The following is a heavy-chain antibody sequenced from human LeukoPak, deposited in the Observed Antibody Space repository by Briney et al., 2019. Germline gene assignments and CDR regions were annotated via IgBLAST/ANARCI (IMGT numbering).Heavy chain of an antibody. CDR1: GFTVSSSY. J-gene: IGHJ4*02. D-gene: IGHD6-19*01. Sequence: GGSLRLSCATSGFTVSSSYMNWVRQAPGKGLEWVSVLYSGGTTYYADSVKGRFTISRGNSKNSLYLQMNSLRAEDTAVYYCAKDLQWLPQYYFDYWGQGTLVTVSS. CDR2: LYSGGTT. CDR3: AKDLQWLPQYYFDY. V-gene: IGHV3-53*01.